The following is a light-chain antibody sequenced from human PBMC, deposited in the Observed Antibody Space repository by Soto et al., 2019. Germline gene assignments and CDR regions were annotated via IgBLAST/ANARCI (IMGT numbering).Light chain of an antibody. V-gene: IGKV1-27*01. CDR1: QGINNY. J-gene: IGKJ5*01. CDR3: LQYYSAPDH. Sequence: DIRMTQSPSSLSASVGDRVTITCRASQGINNYLAWYQQKPGKVPKLLIYAAFTLQSGVPSRFSGSGSGTDFTLTISSLHPEDVSTYYCLQYYSAPDHFGQGTRLDIK. CDR2: AAF.